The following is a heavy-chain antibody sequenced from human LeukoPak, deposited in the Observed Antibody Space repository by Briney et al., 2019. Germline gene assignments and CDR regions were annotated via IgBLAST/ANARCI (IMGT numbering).Heavy chain of an antibody. D-gene: IGHD3-22*01. CDR1: GFTFSSYG. V-gene: IGHV3-30*03. CDR3: ARGYYDSSGYYPYYFDY. Sequence: GGSLRLSCAASGFTFSSYGMHWVRQAPGKGLEWVAVISYDGSNKYYADSVKGRFTISRDNSKNTLYLQMNSLRAEDTAVYYCARGYYDSSGYYPYYFDYWGQGTLVTVSS. J-gene: IGHJ4*02. CDR2: ISYDGSNK.